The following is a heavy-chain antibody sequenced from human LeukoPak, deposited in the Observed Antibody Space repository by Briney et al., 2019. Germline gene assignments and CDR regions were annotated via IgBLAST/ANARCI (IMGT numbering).Heavy chain of an antibody. D-gene: IGHD6-13*01. V-gene: IGHV3-74*01. CDR1: GFTFSSYW. Sequence: GGSLRLSCAASGFTFSSYWIHWVRQAPGKGLVWVSRINSDGSSTSYADSVKGRFTISRDNSKNTLYLQMNSLRAEDTAVYYCAKSRPPYSSSWYYFDYWGQGTLVTVSS. CDR2: INSDGSST. J-gene: IGHJ4*02. CDR3: AKSRPPYSSSWYYFDY.